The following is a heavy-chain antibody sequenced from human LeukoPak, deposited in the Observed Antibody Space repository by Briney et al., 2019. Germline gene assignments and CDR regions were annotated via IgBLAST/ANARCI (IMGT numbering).Heavy chain of an antibody. D-gene: IGHD6-13*01. Sequence: GGSLRLSCAASGLTFSSYWMSWVRQAPGKGLEWVANIKQDGSEKYYVDSVKGRFTISRDNAKNSLYLQVNSLRAEDTAVYYCARIAAAGIDQWGQGTLVTVSS. J-gene: IGHJ4*02. CDR1: GLTFSSYW. V-gene: IGHV3-7*03. CDR3: ARIAAAGIDQ. CDR2: IKQDGSEK.